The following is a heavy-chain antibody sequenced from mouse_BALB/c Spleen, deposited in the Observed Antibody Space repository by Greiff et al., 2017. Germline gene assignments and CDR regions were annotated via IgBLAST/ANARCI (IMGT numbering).Heavy chain of an antibody. CDR2: IWAGGST. V-gene: IGHV2-9*02. Sequence: VQLQESGPGLVAPSQSLSITCTVSGFSLTSYGVHWVRQPPGKGLEWLGVIWAGGSTNYNSALMSRLSISKDNSKSQVFLKMNSLQTDDTAMYYCARDPDSSGYGFAYWGQGTLVTVSA. J-gene: IGHJ3*01. CDR3: ARDPDSSGYGFAY. CDR1: GFSLTSYG. D-gene: IGHD3-2*01.